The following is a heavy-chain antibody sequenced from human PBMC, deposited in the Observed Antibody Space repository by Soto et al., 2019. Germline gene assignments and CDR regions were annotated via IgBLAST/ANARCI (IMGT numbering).Heavy chain of an antibody. D-gene: IGHD3-16*02. Sequence: ASVKVSWKASGYTFTSYAMHWVRQAPGQRLEWMGWINAGNGNTKYSQKFQGRVTITRDTSASTAYMELSSLRSEDTAVYYCARARLRLRLGELSFYNWFDPWGQGTLVTVSS. CDR1: GYTFTSYA. J-gene: IGHJ5*02. CDR2: INAGNGNT. CDR3: ARARLRLRLGELSFYNWFDP. V-gene: IGHV1-3*01.